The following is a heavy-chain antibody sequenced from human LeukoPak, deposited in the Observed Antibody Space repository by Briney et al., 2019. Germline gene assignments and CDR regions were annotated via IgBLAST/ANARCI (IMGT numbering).Heavy chain of an antibody. CDR3: AREILAPGKTHDY. Sequence: PGGSLRLSCAASGFTFSNYWMHWVRQVPGKGLVWVSRINDDGCATFYADSVKSRFTISRDNAKNTLFLQINSLRAEGTAVYYCAREILAPGKTHDYWGQGTLVTVSS. CDR1: GFTFSNYW. J-gene: IGHJ4*02. CDR2: INDDGCAT. V-gene: IGHV3-74*01.